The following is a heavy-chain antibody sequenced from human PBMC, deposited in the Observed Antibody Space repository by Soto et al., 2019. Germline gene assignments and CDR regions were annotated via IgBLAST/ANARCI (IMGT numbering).Heavy chain of an antibody. CDR3: ARAMVSQNWFDP. V-gene: IGHV4-31*01. CDR1: SGSISSGGYY. Sequence: QVQLQESGPGLVKPSQTLSPTCTVSSGSISSGGYYWSWFRQHPGKGLEWIGYIYHSGNTYYNPSLNSQATISVDTSKNQFSLKLSSVTAADTAVYYCARAMVSQNWFDPWGQGTLVTVSS. D-gene: IGHD2-8*01. CDR2: IYHSGNT. J-gene: IGHJ5*02.